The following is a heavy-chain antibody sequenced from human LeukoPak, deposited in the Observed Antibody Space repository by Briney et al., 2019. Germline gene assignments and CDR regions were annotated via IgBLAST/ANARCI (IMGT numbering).Heavy chain of an antibody. J-gene: IGHJ4*02. V-gene: IGHV3-21*01. CDR2: ISSSSSYI. Sequence: GGSLRLSCAASGFTFSSYAMSWVRQAPGKGLEWVSSISSSSSYIYYADSVKGRFTISRDNAKNSLYLQMNSLRAEDTAVYYCARDKGGSNYYGSGSYPYFDYWGQGTLVTVSS. CDR1: GFTFSSYA. CDR3: ARDKGGSNYYGSGSYPYFDY. D-gene: IGHD3-10*01.